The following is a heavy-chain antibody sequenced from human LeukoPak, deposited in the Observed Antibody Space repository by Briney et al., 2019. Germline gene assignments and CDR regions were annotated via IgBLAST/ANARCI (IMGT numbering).Heavy chain of an antibody. D-gene: IGHD2-15*01. V-gene: IGHV3-30*02. CDR2: IQYDGSNK. CDR1: GFTFSNYG. CDR3: ANRYCSGGSCHRDY. J-gene: IGHJ4*02. Sequence: PGGSLRLSCAAYGFTFSNYGMHWVRQAPGKGLEWVAFIQYDGSNKYYADSVKGRFTISRDTSKNTLYLQMNSLRAEDTALYYCANRYCSGGSCHRDYWGQGTLVTVSS.